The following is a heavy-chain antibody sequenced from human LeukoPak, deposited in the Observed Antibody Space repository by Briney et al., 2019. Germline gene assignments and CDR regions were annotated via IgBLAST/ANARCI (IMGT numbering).Heavy chain of an antibody. CDR1: GFTFSSYS. D-gene: IGHD5-24*01. CDR3: ARDLQEENGFDP. V-gene: IGHV3-21*01. J-gene: IGHJ5*02. Sequence: KPGGSLRLSCAASGFTFSSYSMNWVRQAPGKGLEWVSSISSSSSYIYYADSVKGRFTISRDNAKNSLYLQMNSLRAEDTAVYYCARDLQEENGFDPWGQGTLVTVSS. CDR2: ISSSSSYI.